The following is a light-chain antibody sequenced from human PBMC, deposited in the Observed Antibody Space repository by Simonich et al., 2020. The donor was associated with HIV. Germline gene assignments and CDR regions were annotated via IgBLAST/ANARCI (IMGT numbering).Light chain of an antibody. V-gene: IGKV3-15*01. CDR2: GAS. Sequence: EIVMTQSPATLSVSPGERATLSCRASQSVSSNLAWYQQKPGQAPRLLIYGASTRATGIPARFSGRGSGTEFTLTISSMQSEDVAVYYCQQYGSSPTFGQGTKVEIK. CDR3: QQYGSSPT. J-gene: IGKJ1*01. CDR1: QSVSSN.